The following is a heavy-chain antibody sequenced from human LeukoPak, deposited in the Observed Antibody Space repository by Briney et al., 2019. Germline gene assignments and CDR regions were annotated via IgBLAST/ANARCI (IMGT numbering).Heavy chain of an antibody. CDR3: AREGRLTIFGPPHGAFDI. J-gene: IGHJ3*02. D-gene: IGHD3-3*01. CDR2: IYTSGST. Sequence: SETLSLTCTVSGGSISSGSYYWSWIRQPAGKGLEWIGRIYTSGSTNYNPSLKSRVTISVDTSKNQFSLKLSSVTAADTAVYYCAREGRLTIFGPPHGAFDIWGQGTMVTVSS. V-gene: IGHV4-61*02. CDR1: GGSISSGSYY.